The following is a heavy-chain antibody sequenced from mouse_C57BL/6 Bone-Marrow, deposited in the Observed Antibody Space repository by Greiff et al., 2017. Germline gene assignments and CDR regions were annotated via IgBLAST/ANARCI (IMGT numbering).Heavy chain of an antibody. CDR1: GFSFNTYA. J-gene: IGHJ3*01. CDR2: IRSKSNNYAT. Sequence: GGGMVQPKGSLKRSCAASGFSFNTYAMNWVRQAPGKGLEWVARIRSKSNNYATSYADSVQDRFTISRDDSESMLYLKMNNLKTEDTAMDYCVMGEYGNDFAYWGQGTLVTVSA. V-gene: IGHV10-1*01. D-gene: IGHD2-10*02. CDR3: VMGEYGNDFAY.